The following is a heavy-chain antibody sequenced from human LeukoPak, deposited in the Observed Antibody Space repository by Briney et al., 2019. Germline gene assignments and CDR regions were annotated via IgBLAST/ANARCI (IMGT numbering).Heavy chain of an antibody. V-gene: IGHV4-31*03. CDR2: IYYSGRT. D-gene: IGHD1-26*01. CDR3: ARDREVDYYYYMDV. Sequence: SETLSLTCTVSGGSISSGGYYWSWIRQHPGKGLEWIGYIYYSGRTYYNPSLKSRVTISVDTSNNQFSLKLSSVTAADTAVYYCARDREVDYYYYMDVWGKGTTVTVSS. J-gene: IGHJ6*03. CDR1: GGSISSGGYY.